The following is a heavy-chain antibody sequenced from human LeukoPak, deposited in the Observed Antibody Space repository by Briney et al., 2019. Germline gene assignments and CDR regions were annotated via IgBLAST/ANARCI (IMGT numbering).Heavy chain of an antibody. CDR1: GFTFSGYA. Sequence: GGSLRLSCAASGFTFSGYAMHWVRQAPGKGLEWVAVISYDGGNKYNVDSVKGRFTISRDNSRNTLYLQMNSLRTEDTAVYYCARDFNYYDSSGYYRHFDYWGQGTLVTVSS. D-gene: IGHD3-22*01. J-gene: IGHJ4*02. CDR3: ARDFNYYDSSGYYRHFDY. CDR2: ISYDGGNK. V-gene: IGHV3-30-3*01.